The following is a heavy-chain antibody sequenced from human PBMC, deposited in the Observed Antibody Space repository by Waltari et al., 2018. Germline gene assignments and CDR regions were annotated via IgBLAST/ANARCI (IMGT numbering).Heavy chain of an antibody. V-gene: IGHV4-59*01. CDR1: GGSISSYY. D-gene: IGHD2-15*01. J-gene: IGHJ6*02. Sequence: QVQLQESGPGLVKPSETLSLPCTVAGGSISSYYWSWIRQPPGKGLEWIGYIYYSGSTNYNPSLKSRVTISVDTSKNQFSLKLSSVTAADTAVYYCARGSPDHYYGMDVWGQGTTVTVSS. CDR2: IYYSGST. CDR3: ARGSPDHYYGMDV.